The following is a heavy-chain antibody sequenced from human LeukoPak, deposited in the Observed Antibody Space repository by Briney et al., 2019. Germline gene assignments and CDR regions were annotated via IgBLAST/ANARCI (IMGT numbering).Heavy chain of an antibody. D-gene: IGHD1-7*01. CDR1: GFTFSSYA. Sequence: GGSLRLSCAASGFTFSSYAMSWVRQAPGKGLEWVSGISGSGGSTNYADSVKGRFTIARDNSKNTLYLQMNSLGAEDTAVYYCAKVAPYGNYLFHYWGQGTRVTVSS. CDR3: AKVAPYGNYLFHY. V-gene: IGHV3-23*01. CDR2: ISGSGGST. J-gene: IGHJ4*02.